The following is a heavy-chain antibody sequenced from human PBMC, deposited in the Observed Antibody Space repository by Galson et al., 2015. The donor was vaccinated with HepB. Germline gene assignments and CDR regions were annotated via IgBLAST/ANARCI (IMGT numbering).Heavy chain of an antibody. D-gene: IGHD6-19*01. CDR3: ARVEVDSSGWGIGGHDH. J-gene: IGHJ4*02. CDR1: GASISSSDW. V-gene: IGHV4-4*02. CDR2: IYHSGRT. Sequence: ETLSLTCVVSGASISSSDWWSWVRQPPGKGLEWIGEIYHSGRTKINPSLKSRLTMSIDKSKSQFSLRLSSVTAADTAFYYCARVEVDSSGWGIGGHDHWGQGTLVIVSS.